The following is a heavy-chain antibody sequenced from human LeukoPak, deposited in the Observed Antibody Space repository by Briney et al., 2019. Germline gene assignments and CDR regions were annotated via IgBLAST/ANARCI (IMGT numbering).Heavy chain of an antibody. CDR1: GFTFSSYE. D-gene: IGHD6-19*01. CDR2: ISSSGSTI. Sequence: PGGSLRLSCAASGFTFSSYEMNWDRQAPGKGLEWASYISSSGSTIYYADSVKGRFTISRDNAKNSLYLQMNSLRAEDTAVYYCTSYSIAVADFDYWGQGTLVTVSS. V-gene: IGHV3-48*03. J-gene: IGHJ4*02. CDR3: TSYSIAVADFDY.